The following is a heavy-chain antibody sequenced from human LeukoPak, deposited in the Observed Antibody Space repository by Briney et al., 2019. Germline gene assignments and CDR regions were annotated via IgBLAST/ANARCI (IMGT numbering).Heavy chain of an antibody. CDR2: IRFDESDK. D-gene: IGHD2-21*01. CDR1: GFTFSSYS. Sequence: GGSLRLSCAASGFTFSSYSMNWVRQAPGKGLEWVAFIRFDESDKFYADSVKGRFTISRDISKNTLFLEMNGLRVDDTALYYCVKDNPVCESWGQGTLVIVSS. CDR3: VKDNPVCES. V-gene: IGHV3-30*02. J-gene: IGHJ5*02.